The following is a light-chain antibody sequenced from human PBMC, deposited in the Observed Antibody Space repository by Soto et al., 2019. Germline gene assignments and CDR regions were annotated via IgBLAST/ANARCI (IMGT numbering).Light chain of an antibody. V-gene: IGLV1-47*01. CDR1: SSNIGSNY. Sequence: QSVLTQPPSVSGAPGQRVIISCSGSSSNIGSNYVYWYQQLPGTAPKLLIYRNNQRRSGVPDRFSGSKSGTSVSLAISGLRSEDEADYYCAAWDDSLSGVLFGGGTKLTVL. J-gene: IGLJ2*01. CDR2: RNN. CDR3: AAWDDSLSGVL.